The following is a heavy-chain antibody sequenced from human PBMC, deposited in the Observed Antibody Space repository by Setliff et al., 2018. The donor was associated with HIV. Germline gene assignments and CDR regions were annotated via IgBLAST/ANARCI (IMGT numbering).Heavy chain of an antibody. V-gene: IGHV4-39*07. CDR2: IYYSGST. CDR1: GGSISSSNYY. CDR3: ARDLRRTQSSEY. J-gene: IGHJ4*02. Sequence: SETLSLTCTVSGGSISSSNYYWGWIRQPPGKGLEWIGSIYYSGSTNYNPSLKSRVTISVDTSKNQFSLKLRSVTAADTAFYYGARDLRRTQSSEYWGQGALVTVSS.